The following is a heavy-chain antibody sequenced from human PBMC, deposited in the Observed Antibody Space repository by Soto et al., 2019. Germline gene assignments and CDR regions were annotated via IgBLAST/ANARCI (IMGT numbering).Heavy chain of an antibody. J-gene: IGHJ3*02. D-gene: IGHD3-10*01. CDR3: ARGWGLGGYAFDI. Sequence: SVKVSCKASGGTFSSYAISWVRQAPGQGLEWMGGIIPIFGTANYAQKFQGRVTITADESTSTAYMELSSLRSDDTAVYYCARGWGLGGYAFDIWGQGTTVTVSS. CDR1: GGTFSSYA. CDR2: IIPIFGTA. V-gene: IGHV1-69*13.